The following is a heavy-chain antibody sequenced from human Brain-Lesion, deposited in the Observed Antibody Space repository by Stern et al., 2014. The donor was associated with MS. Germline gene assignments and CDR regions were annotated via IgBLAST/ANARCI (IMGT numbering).Heavy chain of an antibody. D-gene: IGHD3-10*01. CDR3: ARGERRFDS. V-gene: IGHV3-74*02. J-gene: IGHJ5*01. Sequence: VQLVQSGGGLVQPGGSLRLSCAASGFTFSNYWMHWVRQAPGKGLVWVSRVNNDGRRTSYADSVKGRFTMSRDNAKNTLYLQMNSLRVEDTAIYYCARGERRFDSWGQGTLVTVSS. CDR1: GFTFSNYW. CDR2: VNNDGRRT.